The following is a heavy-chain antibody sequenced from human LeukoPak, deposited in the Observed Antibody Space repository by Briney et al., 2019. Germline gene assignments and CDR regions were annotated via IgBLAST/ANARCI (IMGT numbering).Heavy chain of an antibody. Sequence: SETLSLTCSVSGVSISAYYWSWIRQPAGKGLEWIGRIYPGESIYASENTNYNPSLKSRVTISVDTSKNQFSLKLSSVTAADTAVYYCARVHVRFLEWLYTYNWFDPWGQGTLVTVSS. D-gene: IGHD3-3*01. J-gene: IGHJ5*02. V-gene: IGHV4-4*07. CDR2: IYPGESIYASENT. CDR1: GVSISAYY. CDR3: ARVHVRFLEWLYTYNWFDP.